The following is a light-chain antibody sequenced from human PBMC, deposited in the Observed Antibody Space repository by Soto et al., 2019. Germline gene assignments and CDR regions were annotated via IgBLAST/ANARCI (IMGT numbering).Light chain of an antibody. CDR3: QQYNSYSRT. Sequence: DIQMTQSPSTLSASEGDRVTISCRASQSVSIWLAWYQQKPGRAPKLLIYKSSILESGVPSRFSGSGSGTEFTLTISSLQPDDFATYYCQQYNSYSRTFGGGTKVDIK. J-gene: IGKJ4*01. CDR2: KSS. V-gene: IGKV1-5*03. CDR1: QSVSIW.